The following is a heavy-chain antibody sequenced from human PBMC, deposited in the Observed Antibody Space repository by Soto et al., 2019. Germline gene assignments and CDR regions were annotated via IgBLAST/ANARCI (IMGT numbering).Heavy chain of an antibody. D-gene: IGHD3-3*01. CDR3: ARDSYDFWSGYSYYYYYGMDV. J-gene: IGHJ6*02. CDR2: ISAYNGNT. Sequence: ASVKVSCEASGYTLTSYGISWVRQAPGQGLEWLGWISAYNGNTNYAQKLQGRVTMTTDTSTSTAYMELRSLRSDDTAVYYCARDSYDFWSGYSYYYYYGMDVWGQGTTVTVSS. CDR1: GYTLTSYG. V-gene: IGHV1-18*01.